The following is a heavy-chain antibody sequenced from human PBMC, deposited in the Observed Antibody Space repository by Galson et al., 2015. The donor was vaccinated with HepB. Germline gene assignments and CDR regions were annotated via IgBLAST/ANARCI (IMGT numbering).Heavy chain of an antibody. D-gene: IGHD3-9*01. J-gene: IGHJ4*02. CDR3: ARDGGFDGSNYDILTGYSSGTLGY. Sequence: SVKVSCKASGYTFTSYYMHWVRQAPGQGLEWMGIIIPSGGSTSYAQKLQGRVTMTRDTSTSTVYMELSSLRSEDTAVYYCARDGGFDGSNYDILTGYSSGTLGYWGQGTLVTVSS. CDR1: GYTFTSYY. V-gene: IGHV1-46*04. CDR2: IIPSGGST.